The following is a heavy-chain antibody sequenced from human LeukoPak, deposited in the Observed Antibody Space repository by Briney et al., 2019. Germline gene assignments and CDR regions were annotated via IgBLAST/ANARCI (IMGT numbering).Heavy chain of an antibody. CDR2: ISSSGSTI. V-gene: IGHV3-48*03. CDR3: ARNDENGMDV. D-gene: IGHD1-1*01. CDR1: GFTFSSYE. Sequence: GGSLRLSCAASGFTFSSYEMNWVRRAPGKGLEWVSYISSSGSTIYYADSVKGRFTISRDNAKNSLYLQMNSLRAEDTAVYYCARNDENGMDVWGQGTTVTVSS. J-gene: IGHJ6*02.